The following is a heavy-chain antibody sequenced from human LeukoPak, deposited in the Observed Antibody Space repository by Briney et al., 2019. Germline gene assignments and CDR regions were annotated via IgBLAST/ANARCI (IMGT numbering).Heavy chain of an antibody. V-gene: IGHV4-59*01. CDR1: GGSISSYY. D-gene: IGHD6-19*01. CDR3: ASLGYSSGDDY. CDR2: IYSSGST. Sequence: SETLSLTCTVSGGSISSYYWSWIRQPPGKGLEWIGYIYSSGSTNYNPSLKSRVTISVDTSKNQFSLKLSSVTAADTAVYYCASLGYSSGDDYWGQGTLVTVSS. J-gene: IGHJ4*02.